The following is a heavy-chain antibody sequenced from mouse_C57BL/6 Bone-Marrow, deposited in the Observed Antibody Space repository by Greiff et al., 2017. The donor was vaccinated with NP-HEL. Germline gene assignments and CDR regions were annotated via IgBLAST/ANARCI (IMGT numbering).Heavy chain of an antibody. CDR2: IHPNSGST. CDR1: GYTFTSYW. J-gene: IGHJ1*03. V-gene: IGHV1-64*01. CDR3: HSNYGYFDV. D-gene: IGHD2-5*01. Sequence: VKLQQPGAELVKPGASVKLSCKASGYTFTSYWMHWVKQRPGQGLEWIGMIHPNSGSTNYNEKFKSKATLTVDKSSSTAYMQLSSLTSEDSAVYYCHSNYGYFDVWGTGTTVTVSS.